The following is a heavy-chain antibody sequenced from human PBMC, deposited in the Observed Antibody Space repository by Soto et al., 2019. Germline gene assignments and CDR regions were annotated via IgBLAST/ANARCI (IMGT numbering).Heavy chain of an antibody. CDR1: GFTFSSYA. CDR2: VSGSGGST. Sequence: GGSLRLSCAASGFTFSSYAMSWVRQAPGKGLEWVSAVSGSGGSTYYADSVKGRFTISRDNFKNTLYLQMNSLRAEDTAVYYCASNHYDFWSGYHYYFDYWGQGTLVTVSS. V-gene: IGHV3-23*01. D-gene: IGHD3-3*01. J-gene: IGHJ4*02. CDR3: ASNHYDFWSGYHYYFDY.